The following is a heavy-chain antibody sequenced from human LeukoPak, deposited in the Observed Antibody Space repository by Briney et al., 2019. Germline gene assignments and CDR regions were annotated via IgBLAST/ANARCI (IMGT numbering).Heavy chain of an antibody. CDR3: ARERYGSWFDP. V-gene: IGHV4-39*02. J-gene: IGHJ5*02. D-gene: IGHD2-15*01. Sequence: PSETLSLTCSVSGDSVSRSDSYWDWIRQPPGKGLEWIGTIYYSGRTYYSPSLKSRVTISVDTSKNQFSLKLSSVTAADTAVYYCARERYGSWFDPWGQGTLVTVSS. CDR1: GDSVSRSDSY. CDR2: IYYSGRT.